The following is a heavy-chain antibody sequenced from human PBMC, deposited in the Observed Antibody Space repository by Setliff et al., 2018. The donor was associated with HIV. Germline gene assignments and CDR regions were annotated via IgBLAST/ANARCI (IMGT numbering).Heavy chain of an antibody. CDR1: GDSITYNSYY. J-gene: IGHJ4*02. CDR2: ISFSGSP. Sequence: SETLSLTCTVSGDSITYNSYYWGWVRQRQGKGLVWICSISFSGSPYYNPSFKSRVTVSVDTSKNHFSLRLSSVTAADTAVYYCSRHRGWAYGKDYWGQGTPVTVSS. CDR3: SRHRGWAYGKDY. D-gene: IGHD3-10*01. V-gene: IGHV4-39*01.